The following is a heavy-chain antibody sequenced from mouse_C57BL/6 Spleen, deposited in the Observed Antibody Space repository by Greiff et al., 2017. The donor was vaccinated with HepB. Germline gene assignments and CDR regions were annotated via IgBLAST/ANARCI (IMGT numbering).Heavy chain of an antibody. CDR2: IVPENGDT. CDR3: LYYGSSPYYFDY. V-gene: IGHV14-4*01. D-gene: IGHD1-1*01. J-gene: IGHJ2*01. CDR1: GFNIKDDY. Sequence: VQLQQSGAELVRPGASVKLSCTASGFNIKDDYMHWVKQRPEQGLEWIGWIVPENGDTEYASKFQGKATITADTSSNTAYLQLSSLTSEDTAVYYCLYYGSSPYYFDYWGQGTTLTVSS.